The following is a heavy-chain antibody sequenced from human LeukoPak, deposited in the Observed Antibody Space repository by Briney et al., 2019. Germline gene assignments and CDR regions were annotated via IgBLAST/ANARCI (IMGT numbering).Heavy chain of an antibody. CDR1: GFTVSNNY. V-gene: IGHV3-66*02. CDR2: IYSGDNT. J-gene: IGHJ4*02. CDR3: AGRRVLDAYY. Sequence: PGGSLRLSCAASGFTVSNNYMSWVRQAPGKGLEWVSVIYSGDNTYYVESVKGRFTISRDNSKNTLFLQMNRLRAEGTAVYYCAGRRVLDAYYWGQGTLVTVSS. D-gene: IGHD3-16*01.